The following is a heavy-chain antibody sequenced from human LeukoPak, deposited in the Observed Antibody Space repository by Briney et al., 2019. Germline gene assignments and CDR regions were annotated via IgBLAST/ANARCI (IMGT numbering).Heavy chain of an antibody. J-gene: IGHJ4*02. CDR3: VRDGRPLDY. CDR2: IKQDGGER. Sequence: PGGSLRLSCAASGFTVITSFMSWVRQAPGKGLEWVANIKQDGGERYYVDSVRGRFTISRDNSKNSLYLQMNSLRAEDTAVYYCVRDGRPLDYWGQGTLVIVS. D-gene: IGHD3/OR15-3a*01. V-gene: IGHV3-7*01. CDR1: GFTVITSF.